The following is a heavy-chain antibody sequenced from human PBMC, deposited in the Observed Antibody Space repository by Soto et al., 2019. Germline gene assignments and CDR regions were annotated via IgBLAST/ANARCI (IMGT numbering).Heavy chain of an antibody. D-gene: IGHD2-8*01. Sequence: SETLSLTCTVSGGSISSGDYYRSWIRQPPGKGLEWIGYIYYSGSTYYNPSLKSRVTISVDTSKNQFSLKLSSVTAADTAVYYCARDRATHIVLMVYAEYYGMDVWGQGTTVTVSS. CDR2: IYYSGST. CDR3: ARDRATHIVLMVYAEYYGMDV. CDR1: GGSISSGDYY. V-gene: IGHV4-30-4*01. J-gene: IGHJ6*02.